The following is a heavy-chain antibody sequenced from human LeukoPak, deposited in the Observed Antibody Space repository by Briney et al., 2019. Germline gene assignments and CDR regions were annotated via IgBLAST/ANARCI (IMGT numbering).Heavy chain of an antibody. V-gene: IGHV4-59*08. D-gene: IGHD6-13*01. Sequence: PSETLSLTCTVSGGSISSYCWSWIRQPPGKGLEWIGYIYYSGNTYYNPSLKSRVTISVDTSKNQFSLKLSSVTAADTAVYYCARVGSPLRAAAGKKPSNWFDPWGQGTLVTVSS. J-gene: IGHJ5*02. CDR2: IYYSGNT. CDR3: ARVGSPLRAAAGKKPSNWFDP. CDR1: GGSISSYC.